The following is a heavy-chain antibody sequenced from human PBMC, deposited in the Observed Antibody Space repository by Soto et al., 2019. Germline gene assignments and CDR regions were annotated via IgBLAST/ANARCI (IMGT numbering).Heavy chain of an antibody. V-gene: IGHV3-23*01. J-gene: IGHJ4*02. D-gene: IGHD5-18*01. CDR1: GFTFSSYA. CDR2: ISGSGGST. CDR3: AKFQAYIHGPAAYFDY. Sequence: PGGSLRLSCAASGFTFSSYAMSWVRQAPGKGLEWVSAISGSGGSTDYVDSGKGRFTISRDNSKNTLYLQMNSLRAEDTAVYYCAKFQAYIHGPAAYFDYWGQGTLVTVSS.